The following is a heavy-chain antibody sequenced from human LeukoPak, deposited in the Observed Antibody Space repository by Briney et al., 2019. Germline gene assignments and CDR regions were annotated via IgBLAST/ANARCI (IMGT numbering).Heavy chain of an antibody. J-gene: IGHJ4*02. CDR3: AKDQFSGSYYAPFDY. V-gene: IGHV3-33*06. CDR2: IWYDGSNK. Sequence: GGSLRLSCAASGFTFSSYGMHWVRQAPGKGLEGVAVIWYDGSNKYYADSVKGRFTISRDNSKNTLYLQMNSLRAEDTAVYYCAKDQFSGSYYAPFDYWGQGTLVTVSS. CDR1: GFTFSSYG. D-gene: IGHD1-26*01.